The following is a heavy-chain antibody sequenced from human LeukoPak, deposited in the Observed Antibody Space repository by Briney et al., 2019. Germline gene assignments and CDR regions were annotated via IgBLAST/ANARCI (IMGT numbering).Heavy chain of an antibody. J-gene: IGHJ3*02. CDR3: ARDDVAEPAYYYDSSGYRGEAFDI. D-gene: IGHD3-22*01. V-gene: IGHV4-59*12. CDR1: VGSISVYY. Sequence: PSETLSLTCTVSVGSISVYYWSWIRQPPGKGLEWIGYIDYSGSTNYNPSLKSRVTISVNTSKTQFSLKLSSVTGADTAVYYWARDDVAEPAYYYDSSGYRGEAFDIWGQGTMVTVSS. CDR2: IDYSGST.